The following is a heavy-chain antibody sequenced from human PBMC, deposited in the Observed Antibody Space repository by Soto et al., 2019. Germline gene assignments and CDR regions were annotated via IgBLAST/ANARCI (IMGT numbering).Heavy chain of an antibody. J-gene: IGHJ6*02. CDR1: GGTFDNFI. Sequence: QVQLVQSGAEVKEPGSSVRVSCKASGGTFDNFIMNWVRQTPGQGLEWMGGIVPMLGTPTYAEKFKGRVTISATGSTGTMYMEVTSLRSEDTAIYYCASNGAYSSSLSQYSSMDVWGQGTTVTVSS. D-gene: IGHD3-16*01. CDR2: IVPMLGTP. CDR3: ASNGAYSSSLSQYSSMDV. V-gene: IGHV1-69*01.